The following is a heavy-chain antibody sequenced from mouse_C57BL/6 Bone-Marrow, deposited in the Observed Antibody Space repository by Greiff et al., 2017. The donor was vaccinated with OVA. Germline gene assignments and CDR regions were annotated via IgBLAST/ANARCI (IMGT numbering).Heavy chain of an antibody. CDR3: AFYYGYEGLYFDY. D-gene: IGHD2-2*01. Sequence: EVQLQQSGPELVKPGASVKISCKASGYTFTDYYMNWVKQSHGKSLEWIGDINPNNGGTSYNQKFKGKATLTVDKSSSTAYMELRSLTSEDSAVYYCAFYYGYEGLYFDYWGQGTTLTVSS. J-gene: IGHJ2*01. V-gene: IGHV1-26*01. CDR1: GYTFTDYY. CDR2: INPNNGGT.